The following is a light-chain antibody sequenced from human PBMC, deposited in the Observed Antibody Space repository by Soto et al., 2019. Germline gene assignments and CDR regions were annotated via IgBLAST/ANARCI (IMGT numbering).Light chain of an antibody. J-gene: IGKJ5*01. Sequence: DIQMTQSPFSLSASVADRVTITCRTSQSISSDLNWYQQKAGKAPKLLIYAASSLQSGVPSRFSGSGSGTHFTLTISSLQPEDFATYYCQQIYSIPITFGQGTHWRL. CDR2: AAS. CDR3: QQIYSIPIT. CDR1: QSISSD. V-gene: IGKV1-39*01.